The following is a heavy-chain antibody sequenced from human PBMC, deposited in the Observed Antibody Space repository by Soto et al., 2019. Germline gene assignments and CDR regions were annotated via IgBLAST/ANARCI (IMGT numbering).Heavy chain of an antibody. Sequence: PSETLSLTCTVSGGSISNFYWSWIRQPPGKGLEWIGYISYSENTNYNPSLKSRVSISVDTSKNQLSLNLTSVTAADTAVYYCARAPMVLSRSYFDSWGQGTPVTVSS. CDR1: GGSISNFY. CDR3: ARAPMVLSRSYFDS. V-gene: IGHV4-59*01. D-gene: IGHD2-8*01. J-gene: IGHJ4*02. CDR2: ISYSENT.